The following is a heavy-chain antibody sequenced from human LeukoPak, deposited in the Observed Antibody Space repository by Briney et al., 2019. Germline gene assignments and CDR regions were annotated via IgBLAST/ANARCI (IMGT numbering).Heavy chain of an antibody. Sequence: SETLSLTCTVSGGSISSYYWSWIRQPPGKGLEWIGRIYTSGSTNYNPSLKSRVTISVDTSKNQFSLKLNSVTAADTAVYYCARGRDYVWGSFRTRLYYFDYWGQGALVTVSS. CDR1: GGSISSYY. V-gene: IGHV4-4*07. D-gene: IGHD3-16*02. CDR3: ARGRDYVWGSFRTRLYYFDY. CDR2: IYTSGST. J-gene: IGHJ4*02.